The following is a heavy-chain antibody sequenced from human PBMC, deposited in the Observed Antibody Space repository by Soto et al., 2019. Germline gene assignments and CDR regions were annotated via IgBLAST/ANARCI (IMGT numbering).Heavy chain of an antibody. J-gene: IGHJ4*02. CDR1: GYTFTGYY. V-gene: IGHV1-69*05. CDR3: ARPRYCSSTSCYAGAYYFDY. Sequence: GASVKVSCKASGYTFTGYYMHCVRQAPGQGLECMGGIIPNFGRANYAQKFQGRVTITRDASTSTAYMELSSLRSEDTAVYYCARPRYCSSTSCYAGAYYFDYWGQGTLVTVSS. D-gene: IGHD2-2*01. CDR2: IIPNFGRA.